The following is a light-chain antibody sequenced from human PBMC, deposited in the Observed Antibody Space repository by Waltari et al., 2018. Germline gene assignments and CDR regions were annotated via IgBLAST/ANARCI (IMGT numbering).Light chain of an antibody. J-gene: IGKJ5*01. CDR3: QQYYRTPQA. CDR1: QSILYSSKNKNY. V-gene: IGKV4-1*01. CDR2: WAS. Sequence: DIVMTQSPDSLAVSLGERATIHCKSSQSILYSSKNKNYLAWYQQKPGQPPKLLIYWASTRESGVPDRFSGSGSGTDFTLTISSLQAEDVAVYYCQQYYRTPQAFGQGTRLEIK.